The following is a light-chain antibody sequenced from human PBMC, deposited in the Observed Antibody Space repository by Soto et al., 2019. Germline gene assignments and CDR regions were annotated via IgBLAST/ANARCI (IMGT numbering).Light chain of an antibody. CDR1: SNDVGSYNL. CDR3: CSYAGSSTFV. Sequence: QSALTQPAPVSGSPGQSITISCTGTSNDVGSYNLVSWYQQHPGKAPKLMIYEGSKRPSGVSNRFSGSKSDNTASLTISGLQAEDEADYYCCSYAGSSTFVFGGGTKLTVL. V-gene: IGLV2-23*03. J-gene: IGLJ2*01. CDR2: EGS.